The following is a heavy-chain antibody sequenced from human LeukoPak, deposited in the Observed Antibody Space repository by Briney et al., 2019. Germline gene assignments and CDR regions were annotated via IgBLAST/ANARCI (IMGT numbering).Heavy chain of an antibody. V-gene: IGHV1-69*13. J-gene: IGHJ5*02. CDR3: ARDGMTIFGVARYNWFDP. Sequence: ASVKVSCKASGGTFSSYAISWVRQAPGQGLEWMGGIIPIFGTANYAQKFQGRVTITADESTSTAYMELSSLRSEDTAVYYCARDGMTIFGVARYNWFDPWGQGTLVTVSS. CDR2: IIPIFGTA. CDR1: GGTFSSYA. D-gene: IGHD3-3*01.